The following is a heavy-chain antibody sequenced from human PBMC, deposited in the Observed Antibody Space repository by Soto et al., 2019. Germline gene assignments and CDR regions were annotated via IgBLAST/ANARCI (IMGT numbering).Heavy chain of an antibody. CDR3: ARGQRNTAMLLSQYYYYGMDV. CDR2: INHSGST. Sequence: KTSETLSLTCAVYGGSFSGHYWSWIRQPPGKGLEWIGEINHSGSTNYNPSLKSRVTISVDTSKNQFSLKLSSVTAADTAVYYCARGQRNTAMLLSQYYYYGMDVWGQGTTVTVS. J-gene: IGHJ6*02. CDR1: GGSFSGHY. D-gene: IGHD5-18*01. V-gene: IGHV4-34*01.